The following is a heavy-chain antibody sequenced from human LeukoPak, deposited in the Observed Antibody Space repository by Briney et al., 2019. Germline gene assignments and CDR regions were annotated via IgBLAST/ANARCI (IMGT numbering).Heavy chain of an antibody. CDR2: ISSSSSCI. Sequence: PGGSLRFSCAASGFTFSSYSMNWVRQAPGKGLEWVSSISSSSSCIYYADSVKGRFTISRDNAKNSLYQQMNSLRAEDTAVYYCARHVVALGFDYWGQGTLVTVSS. J-gene: IGHJ4*02. V-gene: IGHV3-21*01. D-gene: IGHD3-22*01. CDR3: ARHVVALGFDY. CDR1: GFTFSSYS.